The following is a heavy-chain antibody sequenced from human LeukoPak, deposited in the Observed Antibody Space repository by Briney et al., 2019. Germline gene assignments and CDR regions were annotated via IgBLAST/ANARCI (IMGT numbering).Heavy chain of an antibody. J-gene: IGHJ4*02. V-gene: IGHV3-7*03. CDR3: ANSIAVVGSWGFDY. CDR2: IKQDGSEK. Sequence: GGSLRLSCAASGFTFSSYWMTWVRQAPGKGLEWVAKIKQDGSEKNYVDSVKGRFTISRDNAKNSLYLQMNSLRAEDTAMYYCANSIAVVGSWGFDYWGQGTLVTVSS. D-gene: IGHD6-19*01. CDR1: GFTFSSYW.